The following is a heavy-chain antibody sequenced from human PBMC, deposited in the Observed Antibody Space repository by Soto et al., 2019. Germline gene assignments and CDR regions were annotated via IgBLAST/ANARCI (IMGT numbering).Heavy chain of an antibody. V-gene: IGHV1-3*01. CDR2: INAGNGNT. J-gene: IGHJ3*02. Sequence: QVQLVQSGAEVKKPGASVKVSCKASGYTFTSYAMHWVRQAPGQRLEWMGWINAGNGNTKYSQKFQGRVTITRDTSASKAYMELSSLRSEDTAVYYCARGGYSSGWYYDAFDIWGQGTMVTVSS. D-gene: IGHD6-19*01. CDR3: ARGGYSSGWYYDAFDI. CDR1: GYTFTSYA.